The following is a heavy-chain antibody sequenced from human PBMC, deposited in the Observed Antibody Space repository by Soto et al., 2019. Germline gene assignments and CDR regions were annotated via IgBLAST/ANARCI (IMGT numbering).Heavy chain of an antibody. Sequence: SETLSLTCTVSGGSISSSSYYWGWIRQPPGKGLEWIGSFYYSGSTYYNPSLKSRVTISVDTSKNQFSLKLSSVTAADTAVYYCARGGPTLLWFGELLYDYWGQGTLVTVSS. D-gene: IGHD3-10*01. CDR1: GGSISSSSYY. CDR2: FYYSGST. J-gene: IGHJ4*02. CDR3: ARGGPTLLWFGELLYDY. V-gene: IGHV4-39*01.